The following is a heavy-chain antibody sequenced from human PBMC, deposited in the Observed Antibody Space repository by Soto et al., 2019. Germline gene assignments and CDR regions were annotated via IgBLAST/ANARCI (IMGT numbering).Heavy chain of an antibody. Sequence: GGSLRLSCAVSGFTFSSAWMSWVRQAPGKGLEWVGRVKSKTDGGATDYAAPVKGRFTISRDDSKNTLYLQMNSLKTEDTAVYYCTTITMMMVHADVWGKGTTVTVSS. CDR1: GFTFSSAW. J-gene: IGHJ6*04. D-gene: IGHD3-22*01. CDR3: TTITMMMVHADV. CDR2: VKSKTDGGAT. V-gene: IGHV3-15*01.